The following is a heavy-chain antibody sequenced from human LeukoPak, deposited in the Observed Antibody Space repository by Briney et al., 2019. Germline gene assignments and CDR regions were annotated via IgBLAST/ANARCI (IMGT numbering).Heavy chain of an antibody. V-gene: IGHV3-23*01. Sequence: PGGSLRLSCAASGFTFRNYAMTWVRQAPGKGLEWVSRTSGSGDIKLYADSVKGRFTISRTNSENRLYLQMNGLRAEDTAVYYCANYRSGGGGYYSGLEHWGQGTLVAVSS. CDR1: GFTFRNYA. CDR2: TSGSGDIK. J-gene: IGHJ4*02. CDR3: ANYRSGGGGYYSGLEH. D-gene: IGHD2-15*01.